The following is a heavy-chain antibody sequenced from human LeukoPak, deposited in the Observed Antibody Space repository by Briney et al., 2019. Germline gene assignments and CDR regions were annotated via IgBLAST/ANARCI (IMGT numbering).Heavy chain of an antibody. CDR3: ATSGRDGYNLDY. Sequence: PGGSLSLSCAASGFTVSSNYMSWVRQAPGKGLEWVSVIYSGGSTYYADSVEGRFTISRDNSKNTLYLQMNSLRAEDTAVYYCATSGRDGYNLDYWGQGTLVTVSS. CDR1: GFTVSSNY. D-gene: IGHD5-24*01. J-gene: IGHJ4*02. CDR2: IYSGGST. V-gene: IGHV3-53*01.